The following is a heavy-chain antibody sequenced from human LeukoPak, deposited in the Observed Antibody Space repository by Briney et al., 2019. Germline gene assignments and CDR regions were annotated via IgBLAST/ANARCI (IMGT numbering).Heavy chain of an antibody. CDR3: ARVLAAAAHFDY. D-gene: IGHD6-13*01. CDR2: ISYTGST. J-gene: IGHJ4*02. CDR1: GGSISSTSSY. Sequence: SETLSPTCTVSGGSISSTSSYWGWIRQPPGKGLEWIGSISYTGSTYYNPSLKSRVTISVDTSKNQFSLKLSSVTAADTAVYYCARVLAAAAHFDYWGQGTLVTVSS. V-gene: IGHV4-39*01.